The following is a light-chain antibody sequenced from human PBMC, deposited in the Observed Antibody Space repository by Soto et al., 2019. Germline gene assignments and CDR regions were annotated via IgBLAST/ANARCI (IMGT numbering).Light chain of an antibody. J-gene: IGKJ1*01. Sequence: EIVLTQSPGTLSLSPGERATLSCRASQSVSSSYLAWYQQKPGQAPRLLIYGASSRAAGIPDRFSGSGAGTYFPLISSRLEPEDFAVYYWQQYGSSPKTFGQGTKVEIK. CDR2: GAS. V-gene: IGKV3-20*01. CDR3: QQYGSSPKT. CDR1: QSVSSSY.